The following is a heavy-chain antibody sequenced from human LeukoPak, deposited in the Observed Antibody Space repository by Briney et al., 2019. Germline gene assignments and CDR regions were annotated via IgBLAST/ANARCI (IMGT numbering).Heavy chain of an antibody. V-gene: IGHV3-66*04. Sequence: GGSLRLSCAASGFTVSSNYMSWVRQAPGKGLEWVSVIYSGGGTYYADSVKGRFTISRDNSKNTLYLQMNSLRAEDTAVYYCARHGRYYYDSSGYYVDYWGQGTLVTVSS. CDR1: GFTVSSNY. J-gene: IGHJ4*02. CDR3: ARHGRYYYDSSGYYVDY. D-gene: IGHD3-22*01. CDR2: IYSGGGT.